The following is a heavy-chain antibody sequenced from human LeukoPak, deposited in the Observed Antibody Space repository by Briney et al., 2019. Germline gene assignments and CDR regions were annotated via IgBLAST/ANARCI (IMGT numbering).Heavy chain of an antibody. J-gene: IGHJ4*02. CDR3: AKGGYYFDY. D-gene: IGHD3-10*01. CDR2: IYYSGST. V-gene: IGHV4-30-4*07. Sequence: SQTLSLTCAVSGGSISSGGYSWSWIRQPPGKGLEWIGYIYYSGSTYYNPSLKSRVTISVDTSKNEFSLKLSSVTAADTAVYYCAKGGYYFDYWGQGILVTVSS. CDR1: GGSISSGGYS.